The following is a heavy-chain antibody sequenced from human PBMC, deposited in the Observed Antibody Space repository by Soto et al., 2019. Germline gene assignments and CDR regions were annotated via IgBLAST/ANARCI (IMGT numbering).Heavy chain of an antibody. D-gene: IGHD1-26*01. J-gene: IGHJ4*02. Sequence: QVQLVQSGAEVKKPGASVKVSCKASGYTFTSYAMHWVRQAHGQRLEWMGWINAGNGNTKYSQKFQGRVTIIRDTSASTASSELSSLRSEDTAVYYCARSSGSRGYYFDYWGQGTLVTVSS. V-gene: IGHV1-3*01. CDR1: GYTFTSYA. CDR2: INAGNGNT. CDR3: ARSSGSRGYYFDY.